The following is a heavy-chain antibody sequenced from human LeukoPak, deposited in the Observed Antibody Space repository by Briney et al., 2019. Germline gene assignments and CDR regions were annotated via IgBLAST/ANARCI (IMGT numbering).Heavy chain of an antibody. Sequence: PGGSLRLSCTASGFTFGDYAMSWVRQAPGKGLEWVGFIRSKAYGGTTEYAASVKGRFTISRDDSKSIAYLQMNSLKTEDTAVYYCTRLAGYSGYGTFDYWGQGTLVIVSS. D-gene: IGHD5-12*01. CDR1: GFTFGDYA. J-gene: IGHJ4*02. V-gene: IGHV3-49*04. CDR3: TRLAGYSGYGTFDY. CDR2: IRSKAYGGTT.